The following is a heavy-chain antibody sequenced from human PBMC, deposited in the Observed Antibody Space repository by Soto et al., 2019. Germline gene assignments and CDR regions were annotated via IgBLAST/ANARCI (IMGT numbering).Heavy chain of an antibody. CDR2: IWYAGSNK. J-gene: IGHJ4*02. CDR3: ARGTVHFAY. CDR1: GFTFNTYG. D-gene: IGHD4-17*01. Sequence: QVQLMESGGGVVQPGRSLRLSCAASGFTFNTYGIHWVRQAPGKGLEWVAVIWYAGSNKYYAYSVKGRFTISRDNSKNTLYLQMNSLRAEDTAVYYCARGTVHFAYWGQRTLVTVSS. V-gene: IGHV3-33*01.